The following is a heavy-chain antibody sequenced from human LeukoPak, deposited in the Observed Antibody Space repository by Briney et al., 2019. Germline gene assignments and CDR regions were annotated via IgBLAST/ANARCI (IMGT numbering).Heavy chain of an antibody. CDR3: AKSWLLSVYDAFDI. D-gene: IGHD3-9*01. J-gene: IGHJ3*02. V-gene: IGHV3-30*04. CDR2: ISFDGNDK. Sequence: QSGGSLRLSCAASGFTFSSYAMHWVRQAPGKGLEWVALISFDGNDKYYADSVKGRFTISRDNSKNTLYLQMNSLRAEDTAVYYCAKSWLLSVYDAFDIWGQGTMVTVSS. CDR1: GFTFSSYA.